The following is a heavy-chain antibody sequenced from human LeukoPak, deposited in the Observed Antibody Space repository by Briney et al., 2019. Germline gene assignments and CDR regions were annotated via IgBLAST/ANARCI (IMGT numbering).Heavy chain of an antibody. CDR3: ARSPGRDYSSGWS. V-gene: IGHV3-74*01. D-gene: IGHD6-19*01. J-gene: IGHJ5*02. Sequence: GGSLRLSCAASGFTFSNYWMHWVRRDPGKGLVWVSFINPDGSTTNYAGSVKGRFTISRDNAKNALYLQMNSLRDEDTALYYCARSPGRDYSSGWSWGQGTLVTVSS. CDR2: INPDGSTT. CDR1: GFTFSNYW.